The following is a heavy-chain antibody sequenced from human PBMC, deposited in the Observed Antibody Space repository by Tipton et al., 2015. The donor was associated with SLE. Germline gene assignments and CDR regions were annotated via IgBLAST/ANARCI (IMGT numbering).Heavy chain of an antibody. J-gene: IGHJ1*01. V-gene: IGHV4-59*01. Sequence: LRLSCTVSGGSISSYYWSWIRQPPGKGLEWIGYIYCSGSTNYNPSLKSRVTISVDTSKNQFSLKLSSVTAADTAVYYCARVRGRGYFQHWGQGTLVTVSS. CDR2: IYCSGST. CDR3: ARVRGRGYFQH. CDR1: GGSISSYY. D-gene: IGHD3-10*01.